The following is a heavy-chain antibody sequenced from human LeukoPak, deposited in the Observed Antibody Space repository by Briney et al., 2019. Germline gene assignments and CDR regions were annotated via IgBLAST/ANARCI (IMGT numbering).Heavy chain of an antibody. CDR1: GYIYTSYW. J-gene: IGHJ4*02. CDR2: IYPGDSDT. CDR3: ARLSSRPPKDYFDY. V-gene: IGHV5-51*01. Sequence: GESLKISCNSSGYIYTSYWIGWVRQMPGKGLEWMGIIYPGDSDTRYSPSFQGQVTISADKSISTAYLQWSSLKASDTAMYYCARLSSRPPKDYFDYWGQGTLVTVSS. D-gene: IGHD6-13*01.